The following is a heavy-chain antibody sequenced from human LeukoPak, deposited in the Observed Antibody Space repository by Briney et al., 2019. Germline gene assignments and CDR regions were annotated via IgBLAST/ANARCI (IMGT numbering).Heavy chain of an antibody. D-gene: IGHD5-12*01. CDR1: GYTFSNYG. J-gene: IGHJ3*02. CDR2: IRGDNGNT. CDR3: ARAGIVATGDAFDI. Sequence: ASVKVSCKASGYTFSNYGISWVRQAPGQGLEWVGWIRGDNGNTNYAQKLQGRVTITRNTSISTAYMELSSLRSEDTAVYYCARAGIVATGDAFDIWGQGTMVTVSS. V-gene: IGHV1-18*01.